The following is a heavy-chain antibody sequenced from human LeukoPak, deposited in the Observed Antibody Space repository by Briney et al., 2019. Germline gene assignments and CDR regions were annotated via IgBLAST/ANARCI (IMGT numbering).Heavy chain of an antibody. D-gene: IGHD3-10*01. CDR3: AKANMVRGVTLKFDY. V-gene: IGHV3-23*01. J-gene: IGHJ4*02. CDR1: GFTLSTYS. CDR2: ISGSGGGT. Sequence: GGSLRLSCAASGFTLSTYSMNWVRQAPGKGLEWVSAISGSGGGTYYADSVKGRFTISRDNSKNTLYLQMNSLRAEDTAVYYCAKANMVRGVTLKFDYWGQGTLVTVSS.